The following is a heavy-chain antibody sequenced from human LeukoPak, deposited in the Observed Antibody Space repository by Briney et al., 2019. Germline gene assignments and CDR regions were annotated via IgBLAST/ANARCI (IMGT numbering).Heavy chain of an antibody. CDR2: IYYSGST. V-gene: IGHV4-30-4*08. CDR3: ARAHDSGGRQNAFDI. Sequence: SETLSLTCTVSGGSTSSGDYYWSWIRQPPGKGLEWIGYIYYSGSTYYNPSLKSRVAISLDTSKNQFSLKLSSVTAADTAVYYCARAHDSGGRQNAFDIWGQGTMVTVSS. J-gene: IGHJ3*02. D-gene: IGHD3-22*01. CDR1: GGSTSSGDYY.